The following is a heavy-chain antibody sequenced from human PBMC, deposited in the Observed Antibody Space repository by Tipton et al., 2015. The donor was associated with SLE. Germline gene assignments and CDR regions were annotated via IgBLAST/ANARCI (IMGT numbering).Heavy chain of an antibody. D-gene: IGHD3/OR15-3a*01. V-gene: IGHV4-59*12. Sequence: TLSLTCTVSGGAISSYYWSWIRQPPGKGLEWIGSIYYSGSTYYNPSLKSRVTISVDTSKNQFSLKVSSVTAADTAVYYCASGLAPRFDYWGQGTLVTVSS. CDR2: IYYSGST. J-gene: IGHJ4*02. CDR1: GGAISSYY. CDR3: ASGLAPRFDY.